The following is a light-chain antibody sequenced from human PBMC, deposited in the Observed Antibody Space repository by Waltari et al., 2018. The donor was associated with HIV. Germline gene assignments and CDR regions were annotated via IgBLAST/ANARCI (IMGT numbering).Light chain of an antibody. V-gene: IGKV3-15*01. CDR2: GAS. J-gene: IGKJ4*01. CDR1: QSVNNN. Sequence: EIVLTQSPATLSVSPGERATLSCRASQSVNNNLAWYQQKPGQVPRLLIYGASTRATGIPARFSGSGSGTEFTLTISSLQSEDFAVYYCQQYNSWPPLTFGGGTKVEIK. CDR3: QQYNSWPPLT.